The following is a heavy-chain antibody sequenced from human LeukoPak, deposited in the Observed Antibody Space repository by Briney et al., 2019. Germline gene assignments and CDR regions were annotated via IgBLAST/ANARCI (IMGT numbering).Heavy chain of an antibody. CDR1: GGSISSGGYS. Sequence: SETLSLTCAVSGGSISSGGYSWRWIRQPPGKGLEWIGYIYHSGSTYYNPSLKSRVTISVDRSKNQFSLKLSSVTAADTAVYYCARVYCGGDCYSRGLYYFDYWGQGTLVTVSS. D-gene: IGHD2-21*02. V-gene: IGHV4-30-2*01. CDR3: ARVYCGGDCYSRGLYYFDY. J-gene: IGHJ4*02. CDR2: IYHSGST.